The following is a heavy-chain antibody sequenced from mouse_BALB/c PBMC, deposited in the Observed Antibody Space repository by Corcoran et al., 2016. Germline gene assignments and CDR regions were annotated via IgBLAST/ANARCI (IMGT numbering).Heavy chain of an antibody. D-gene: IGHD2-14*01. J-gene: IGHJ3*01. CDR1: GFDFSRYW. CDR2: INPDSSTI. Sequence: EVKRLESGGGLVQPGGSLKLSCSASGFDFSRYWLSWVRQAPGKGLEWIGEINPDSSTINYTPSLKDKFIISRDNAKNTLYLQMSKVRSEDTALYYCARPWGTPWFAYWGQGTLVTVSA. CDR3: ARPWGTPWFAY. V-gene: IGHV4-1*02.